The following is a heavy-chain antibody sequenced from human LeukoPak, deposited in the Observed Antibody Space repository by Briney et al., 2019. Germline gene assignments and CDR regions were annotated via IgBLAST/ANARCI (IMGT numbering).Heavy chain of an antibody. Sequence: AGSLRLSCAASGFTVSSNYMSWVRQATGKALEWVSVIYSGGSKYYADSVKGRFTISRDNSKNTLYLLMNSLRAEDTAVYYCARGSPSPIAVAGGAFDIWGQGTMVTVSS. V-gene: IGHV3-66*01. J-gene: IGHJ3*02. CDR1: GFTVSSNY. CDR3: ARGSPSPIAVAGGAFDI. CDR2: IYSGGSK. D-gene: IGHD6-19*01.